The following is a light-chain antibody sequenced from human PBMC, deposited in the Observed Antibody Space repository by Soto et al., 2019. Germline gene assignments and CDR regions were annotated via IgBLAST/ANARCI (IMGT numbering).Light chain of an antibody. CDR2: GAS. CDR3: QQYAESPS. V-gene: IGKV3-20*01. J-gene: IGKJ3*01. CDR1: QSVSNNY. Sequence: EIVLTQSPGTLSLSPGERATLSCRASQSVSNNYLAWYQHKPGQAPRLLIYGASIRATGFPDRFSGSGSGTDFTLTISRLEPEDFAVYYCQQYAESPSFGPGTKVDIK.